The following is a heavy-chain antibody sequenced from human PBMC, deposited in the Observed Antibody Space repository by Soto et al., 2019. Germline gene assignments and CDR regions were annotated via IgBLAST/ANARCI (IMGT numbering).Heavy chain of an antibody. CDR3: ANGEGYCSSTSCYYWFDP. J-gene: IGHJ5*02. CDR1: GGTFGSYA. V-gene: IGHV1-69*13. Sequence: ASVKVSCKASGGTFGSYAINWVRHVPGQGLEWMGGIIPIFGTAIYAQHFQGRVTVTADESTSTTYMELSSLRSEDTAVYYCANGEGYCSSTSCYYWFDPWGQGTLVTVSS. D-gene: IGHD2-2*01. CDR2: IIPIFGTA.